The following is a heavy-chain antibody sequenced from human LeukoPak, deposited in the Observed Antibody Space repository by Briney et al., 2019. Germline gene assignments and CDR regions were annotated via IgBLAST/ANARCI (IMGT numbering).Heavy chain of an antibody. Sequence: SETLSLTCTVSGGSISSYYWSWIRQPPGKGLEWIGYIYYSGSTNYNPSLKSRATISVDTSKNQFSLKLSSVTAADTAVYYCARVEYYDSSGYYVDYWGQGTLVTVSS. CDR2: IYYSGST. D-gene: IGHD3-22*01. CDR1: GGSISSYY. V-gene: IGHV4-59*01. J-gene: IGHJ4*02. CDR3: ARVEYYDSSGYYVDY.